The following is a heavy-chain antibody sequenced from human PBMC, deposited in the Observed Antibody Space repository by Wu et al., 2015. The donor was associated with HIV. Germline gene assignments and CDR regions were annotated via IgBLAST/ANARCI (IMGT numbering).Heavy chain of an antibody. CDR1: GDTFNSYG. CDR3: ATPRSPGFSSAWPTYFDY. D-gene: IGHD6-19*01. CDR2: IIRFVGTS. V-gene: IGHV1-69*05. Sequence: QVQLVQSGAEVKKPGSSVKVSCMPSGDTFNSYGFNWVRQAPGQGLEWMGGIIRFVGTSNYAQKFQGRVTITMDESTTTAYMGLSSLTSEDTAVYYCATPRSPGFSSAWPTYFDYVGQGTLVTVSS. J-gene: IGHJ4*02.